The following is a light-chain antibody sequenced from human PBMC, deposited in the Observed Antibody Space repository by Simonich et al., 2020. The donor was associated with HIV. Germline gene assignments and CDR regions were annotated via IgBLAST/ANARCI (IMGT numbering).Light chain of an antibody. CDR2: AAS. CDR1: QGISNS. V-gene: IGKV1-NL1*01. J-gene: IGKJ1*01. CDR3: QQYYSTNWT. Sequence: DIQMTQSPSSLSASVGDRVTITCRATQGISNSLAWYQQKPGKAPKLLLYAASRLESGVPSRFSGSGSGTDYTLTISSLQPEDFATYYCQQYYSTNWTFGQGTKVEIK.